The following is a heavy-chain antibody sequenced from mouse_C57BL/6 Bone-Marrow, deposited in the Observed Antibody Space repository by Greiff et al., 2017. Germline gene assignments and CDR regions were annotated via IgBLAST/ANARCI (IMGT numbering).Heavy chain of an antibody. CDR3: LRSAWFAY. Sequence: DVMLVESGGGLVQPKGSLKLSCAASGFSFNTYAMNWVRQAPGTGLEWVARIRSKSNNYATYYADSVKDRFTISRDDSESMLYLQMNNLKTEDTAMYYCLRSAWFAYWGQGTLVTVSA. CDR2: IRSKSNNYAT. J-gene: IGHJ3*01. V-gene: IGHV10-1*01. D-gene: IGHD1-1*01. CDR1: GFSFNTYA.